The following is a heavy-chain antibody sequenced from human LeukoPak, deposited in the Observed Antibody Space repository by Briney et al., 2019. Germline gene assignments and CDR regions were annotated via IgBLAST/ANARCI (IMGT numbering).Heavy chain of an antibody. J-gene: IGHJ4*02. Sequence: SETLSLTCAVYGGSFSGYYWSWIRQPPGKGLEWIGEINHSGSTNYNPSLKSRVTISVDTSKNQFSLKLSSVTAADTAVYYCARSAPYNWNYVRPPFHFDYWGQGTLVTVSS. V-gene: IGHV4-34*01. CDR3: ARSAPYNWNYVRPPFHFDY. CDR2: INHSGST. D-gene: IGHD1-7*01. CDR1: GGSFSGYY.